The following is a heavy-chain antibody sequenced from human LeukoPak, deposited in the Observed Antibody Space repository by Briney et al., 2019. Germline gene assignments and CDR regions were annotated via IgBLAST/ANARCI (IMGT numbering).Heavy chain of an antibody. Sequence: PGGSLRLFCAASGFTFSTFAMIWVRQPPGKRLEWVSSIFPSGGEINYDDSVRGRFTISVDNSKSTLSLQMNCLRADDTAIYYCATYRQVLLPFESWGQGTLVTVSS. J-gene: IGHJ4*02. CDR3: ATYRQVLLPFES. D-gene: IGHD2-8*02. CDR2: IFPSGGEI. V-gene: IGHV3-23*01. CDR1: GFTFSTFA.